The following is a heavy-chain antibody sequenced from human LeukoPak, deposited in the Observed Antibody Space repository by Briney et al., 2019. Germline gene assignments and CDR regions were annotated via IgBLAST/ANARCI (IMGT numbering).Heavy chain of an antibody. Sequence: SETLSLTCAVYGGSFSDSYWTWIRQPPGKGLEWIGEINHSGSTNYNPSLKSRVTISVDTSKNQFSLKLSSVAAADTAVYYCARGPRGYSGYGLLRFDYWGQGTLVSVSS. J-gene: IGHJ4*02. CDR1: GGSFSDSY. V-gene: IGHV4-34*01. CDR2: INHSGST. CDR3: ARGPRGYSGYGLLRFDY. D-gene: IGHD5-12*01.